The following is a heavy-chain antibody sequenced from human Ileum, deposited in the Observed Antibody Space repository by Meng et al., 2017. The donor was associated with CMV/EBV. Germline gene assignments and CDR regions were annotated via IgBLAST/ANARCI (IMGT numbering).Heavy chain of an antibody. J-gene: IGHJ5*02. V-gene: IGHV4-4*02. Sequence: SGSTIGSSKWWSWVRQSPGKGLEWVGEIYHSGGTQYNPSLKSRATVSIDKSRNQFSLRLNSVTAADSAVYYCASREDGWLQSGGWFDPWGPGALVTVSS. D-gene: IGHD5-24*01. CDR3: ASREDGWLQSGGWFDP. CDR2: IYHSGGT. CDR1: GSTIGSSKW.